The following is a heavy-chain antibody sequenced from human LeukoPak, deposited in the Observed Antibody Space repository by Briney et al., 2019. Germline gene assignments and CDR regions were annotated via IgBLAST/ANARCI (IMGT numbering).Heavy chain of an antibody. Sequence: SETLSLTCTVSGGSISSSSYYWGWLRHPPGKGLEWIGLIYYSGSTYYNPSLKRRVTISVDTSKNQFSLKLSSVTAADTAVYYCASTGYSSGWYVGSYFDYWGQGTLVTVSS. V-gene: IGHV4-39*01. CDR2: IYYSGST. J-gene: IGHJ4*02. D-gene: IGHD6-19*01. CDR1: GGSISSSSYY. CDR3: ASTGYSSGWYVGSYFDY.